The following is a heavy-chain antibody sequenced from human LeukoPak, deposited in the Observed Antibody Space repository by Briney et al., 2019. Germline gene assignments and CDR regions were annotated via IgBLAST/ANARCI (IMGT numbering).Heavy chain of an antibody. CDR2: MNPNSCNT. CDR1: GYTFTSYD. V-gene: IGHV1-8*03. D-gene: IGHD3-3*01. J-gene: IGHJ5*02. CDR3: ARGRWYYDFWSDYFNWFDP. Sequence: ASVKVSCKASGYTFTSYDINWVRQATGQGLDWMGWMNPNSCNTGYAQKLQGSVTITRNTSISTAYMELSSLRSEHTAVYYCARGRWYYDFWSDYFNWFDPWGQGTLVTVSS.